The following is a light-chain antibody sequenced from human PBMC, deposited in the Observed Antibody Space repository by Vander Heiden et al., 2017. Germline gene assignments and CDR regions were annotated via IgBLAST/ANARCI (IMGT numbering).Light chain of an antibody. J-gene: IGLJ2*01. CDR1: SSDIGGSKY. Sequence: QSALTQPASVSGAPGQWITISCTGTSSDIGGSKYVSWYQQHPGKAPKLMMYEVSYRPSGVSNRFSGSKSDNTASPTISGLQAEDEAHYYCSSSKSSTSDLVFGGGTKLTVL. CDR3: SSSKSSTSDLV. V-gene: IGLV2-14*01. CDR2: EVS.